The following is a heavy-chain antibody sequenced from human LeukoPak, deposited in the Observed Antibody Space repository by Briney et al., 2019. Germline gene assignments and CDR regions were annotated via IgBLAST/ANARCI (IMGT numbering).Heavy chain of an antibody. D-gene: IGHD3-22*01. CDR1: GGTFSSYA. Sequence: ASVKVSCKASGGTFSSYAISWVRQAPGQGLEWMGRIIPILGIANYAQKFQGRVTITADKSTSTAYMELSSLRSEDTAVYYCASFSPPYYYDSSGYYPHDYWGQGTLVTVSS. CDR2: IIPILGIA. V-gene: IGHV1-69*04. CDR3: ASFSPPYYYDSSGYYPHDY. J-gene: IGHJ4*02.